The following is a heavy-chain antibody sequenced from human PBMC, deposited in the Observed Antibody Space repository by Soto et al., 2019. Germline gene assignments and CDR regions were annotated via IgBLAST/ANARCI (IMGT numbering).Heavy chain of an antibody. CDR3: ARRPPAFYCPSGVSSPAWGMAV. Sequence: QLQLQESGPGLVKPSETLSLTCTVSGGSISSSSYYWGWIRQPPGKGLEWIGSIYYSGSTYYNPSLKSRVTIPVDTPKNQFPLKWSSVTAADRAFYYCARRPPAFYCPSGVSSPAWGMAVWGQGPRVTVSS. J-gene: IGHJ6*02. V-gene: IGHV4-39*01. D-gene: IGHD2-8*01. CDR2: IYYSGST. CDR1: GGSISSSSYY.